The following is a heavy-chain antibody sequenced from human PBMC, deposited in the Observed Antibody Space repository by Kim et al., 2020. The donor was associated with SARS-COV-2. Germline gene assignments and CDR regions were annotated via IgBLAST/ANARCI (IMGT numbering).Heavy chain of an antibody. D-gene: IGHD3-10*01. J-gene: IGHJ4*02. CDR3: ARVRDGYFDY. CDR1: GGSISGYY. CDR2: IYYSGST. V-gene: IGHV4-59*13. Sequence: SETLSLTCTVSGGSISGYYWSWIRQPPGKGLEWIGYIYYSGSTNYNPSLKSRVTISESTSKNQFSLNLSSVTAADTAIYYCARVRDGYFDYWGQGTLVTV.